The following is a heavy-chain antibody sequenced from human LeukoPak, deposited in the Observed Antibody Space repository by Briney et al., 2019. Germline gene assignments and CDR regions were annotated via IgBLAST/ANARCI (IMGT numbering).Heavy chain of an antibody. Sequence: GGSLRLSCAASGYTFGTYAMSWVRQAPGKGLEWISAISGSGGSTYYADSVKGRFTISRDNSKNTLYLQMNSLRAEDTAVYYCAKIPYSSGWVQNWFDPWGQGTLVTVSS. J-gene: IGHJ5*02. V-gene: IGHV3-23*01. CDR1: GYTFGTYA. CDR3: AKIPYSSGWVQNWFDP. D-gene: IGHD6-19*01. CDR2: ISGSGGST.